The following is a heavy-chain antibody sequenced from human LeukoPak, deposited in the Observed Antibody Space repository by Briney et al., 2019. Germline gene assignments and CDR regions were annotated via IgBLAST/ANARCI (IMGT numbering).Heavy chain of an antibody. CDR3: XKXXDHXYXXYGLDY. CDR2: ISWNSGSI. V-gene: IGHV3-9*01. J-gene: IGHJ4*02. Sequence: SLXXSXAASGFTFDDYAMHWVRQAPGKGLEWVSGISWNSGSIGYADSVKGRFTISRDNSKNTLYLQMNSLRAEETALYYCXKXXDHXYXXYGLDYWGQGTLVTVSS. D-gene: IGHD4-17*01. CDR1: GFTFDDYA.